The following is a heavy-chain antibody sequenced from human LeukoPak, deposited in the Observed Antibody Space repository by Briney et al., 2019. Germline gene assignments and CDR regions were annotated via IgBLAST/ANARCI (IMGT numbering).Heavy chain of an antibody. CDR1: GFTFSSYS. D-gene: IGHD2-15*01. CDR3: ARELAAKGIFDI. Sequence: GGSLRLSCAASGFTFSSYSMNWFRQAPGKGLNWFSSISSSSSYIYYADSVKGRFTISRDNAKNSLYLQMNSLRAEDTAVYYCARELAAKGIFDIWGQGTMVTVSS. V-gene: IGHV3-21*01. CDR2: ISSSSSYI. J-gene: IGHJ3*02.